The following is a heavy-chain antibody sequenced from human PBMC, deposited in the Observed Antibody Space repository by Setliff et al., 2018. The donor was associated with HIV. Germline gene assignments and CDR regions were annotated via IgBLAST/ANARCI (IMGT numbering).Heavy chain of an antibody. CDR2: IYYSGTA. D-gene: IGHD2-15*01. CDR3: SRLTRSSSNSYKGRFDP. V-gene: IGHV4-39*01. CDR1: GVTFSSNNYY. Sequence: PSETLSLTCAVSGVTFSSNNYYWVWIRQTPGKGLEWIGSIYYSGTAYYNPSLKSRLIISVDTSKNQFSLNLSSMSAADTAVYFCSRLTRSSSNSYKGRFDPWGQGTLVTVSS. J-gene: IGHJ5*02.